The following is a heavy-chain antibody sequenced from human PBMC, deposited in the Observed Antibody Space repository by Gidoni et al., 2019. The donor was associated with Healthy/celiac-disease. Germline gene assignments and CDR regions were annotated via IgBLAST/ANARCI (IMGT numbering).Heavy chain of an antibody. CDR3: AKDFDYYDSSGYYYHGMDV. Sequence: QVQLVESGGGVVQPGRSLRLSCAASGFTFSSYAMHWVRQAPGKGLELVAVISYDGSNKYYADSVKGRFTISRDNSKNTLYLQMNSLRAEDTAVYYCAKDFDYYDSSGYYYHGMDVWGQGTTVTVSS. V-gene: IGHV3-30*18. CDR2: ISYDGSNK. D-gene: IGHD3-22*01. CDR1: GFTFSSYA. J-gene: IGHJ6*02.